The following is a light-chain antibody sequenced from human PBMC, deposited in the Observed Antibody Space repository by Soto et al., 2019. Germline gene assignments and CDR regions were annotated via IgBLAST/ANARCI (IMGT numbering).Light chain of an antibody. Sequence: ELVLTQSPGAQSLSPGERATQSCKSSQSVSSSYLAWYQQKPGQAPRLLIYGASSRATGIPDRFSGSGSGTDFTLTITRLEPEEFAVYYCNQYGRSPQTFGKGNKVDIK. CDR1: QSVSSSY. CDR3: NQYGRSPQT. V-gene: IGKV3-20*01. J-gene: IGKJ1*01. CDR2: GAS.